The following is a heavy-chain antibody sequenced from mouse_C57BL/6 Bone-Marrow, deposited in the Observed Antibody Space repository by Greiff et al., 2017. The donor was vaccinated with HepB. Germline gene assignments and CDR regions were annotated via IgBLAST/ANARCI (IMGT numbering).Heavy chain of an antibody. V-gene: IGHV14-4*01. D-gene: IGHD1-1*01. Sequence: EVHLVESGAELVRPGASVKLSCTASGFNIKDDYMHWVKQRPEQGLEWIGWIDPENGDTEYASKFQGKATITADTSSNTSYLQLSSLTSEDTAVYYCTYYGSSYWGQGTLVTVSA. CDR3: TYYGSSY. CDR2: IDPENGDT. J-gene: IGHJ3*01. CDR1: GFNIKDDY.